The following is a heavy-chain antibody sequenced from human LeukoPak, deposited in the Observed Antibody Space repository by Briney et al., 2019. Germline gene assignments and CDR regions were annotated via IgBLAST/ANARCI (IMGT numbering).Heavy chain of an antibody. CDR1: GFTVSSNC. CDR2: IYYSGST. J-gene: IGHJ4*02. D-gene: IGHD3-22*01. CDR3: ARGLYYYGSSGYYYY. Sequence: PGGSRRLSCAASGFTVSSNCMSWVRQAPGKGLEWVSVIYYSGSTYYADSVKGRFTISRDNSKNTLYLQMNSLRAEDTAVYYCARGLYYYGSSGYYYYWGQGTLVTVSS. V-gene: IGHV3-53*01.